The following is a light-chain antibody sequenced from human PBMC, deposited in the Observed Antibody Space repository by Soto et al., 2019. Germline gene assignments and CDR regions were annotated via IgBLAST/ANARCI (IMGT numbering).Light chain of an antibody. CDR3: HQYYSFPPWT. CDR1: ESISGY. CDR2: SAS. V-gene: IGKV1-8*01. Sequence: AIQLTQSPASVSSSPGDRVTITCRASESISGYLAWYQQKPGKPPKLLRYSASTLHSGVPSRFSASGFGTDFTLAISGVESEDYGTYYCHQYYSFPPWTFGQGTKVEVQ. J-gene: IGKJ1*01.